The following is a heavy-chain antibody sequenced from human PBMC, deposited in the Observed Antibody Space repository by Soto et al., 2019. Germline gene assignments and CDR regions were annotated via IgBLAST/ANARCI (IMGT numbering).Heavy chain of an antibody. CDR1: GFAFSSYT. D-gene: IGHD4-17*01. V-gene: IGHV3-21*01. J-gene: IGHJ4*02. CDR2: ISSSSSYI. CDR3: ARGTPATNFDY. Sequence: GGSLRLSWAACGFAFSSYTMNWVRQAPGKGLEWVTSISSSSSYIYYADSVKGRFTISRDNAKNSLYLQMNSLRAEDTAVYYCARGTPATNFDYWGQGTLVTVSS.